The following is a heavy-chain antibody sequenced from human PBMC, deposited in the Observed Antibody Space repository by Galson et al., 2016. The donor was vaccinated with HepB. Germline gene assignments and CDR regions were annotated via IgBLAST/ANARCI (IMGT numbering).Heavy chain of an antibody. J-gene: IGHJ4*02. D-gene: IGHD3-22*01. V-gene: IGHV3-23*01. CDR1: GFPFRSHA. CDR3: ARDPASFYYDSRFHPQDY. Sequence: SLRLSCAASGFPFRSHAMSWVRQAPGRGLEWVSSITAGSTSTFYADSVRGRFTMSRDNSKNTLYLQMNSLRAEATAIYYCARDPASFYYDSRFHPQDYWGQGTLVTVSS. CDR2: ITAGSTST.